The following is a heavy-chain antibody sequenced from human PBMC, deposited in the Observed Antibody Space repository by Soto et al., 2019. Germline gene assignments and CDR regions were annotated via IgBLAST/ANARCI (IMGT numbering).Heavy chain of an antibody. J-gene: IGHJ3*02. CDR2: IWYDGSNK. CDR1: GFTFSSYG. V-gene: IGHV3-33*01. Sequence: QVQLVESGGGVVQPGRSLRLSCAASGFTFSSYGMHWVRQAPGKGLEGVAVIWYDGSNKYYADSVKGRFTISRDNSKNTLYLQMNSLRAEDTAVYYCARDRRIAARQDAFDIWGQGTMVTVSS. CDR3: ARDRRIAARQDAFDI. D-gene: IGHD6-6*01.